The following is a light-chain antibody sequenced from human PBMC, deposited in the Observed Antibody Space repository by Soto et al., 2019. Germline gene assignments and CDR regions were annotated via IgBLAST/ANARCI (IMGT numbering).Light chain of an antibody. J-gene: IGKJ1*01. CDR2: GAS. V-gene: IGKV3-20*01. Sequence: ETVLTQSPGTLSLSPGERATLSCRASQSVSSNYLAWYQQKPGQAPRLLIYGASTRATGIPDRFSGSGSGTGITLTISRLEPEDFEVYYCQRFGKCSPSWTFGQGTKVEIK. CDR3: QRFGKCSPSWT. CDR1: QSVSSNY.